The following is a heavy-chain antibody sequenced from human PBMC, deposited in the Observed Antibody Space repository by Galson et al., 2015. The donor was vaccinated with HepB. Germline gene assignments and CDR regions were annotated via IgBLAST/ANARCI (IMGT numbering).Heavy chain of an antibody. D-gene: IGHD2-2*03. CDR2: INPSGGAT. J-gene: IGHJ4*02. CDR1: GYTFTSRH. V-gene: IGHV1-46*01. Sequence: SVKVSCKASGYTFTSRHIHWVRQAPGQGLEWMGVINPSGGATNYAHKFQGRVTMTTDTSTSTVYMELSSLRSEDTAIYSCARDVPTGYCSTTTCYWGGVFDYWGQGTLVTVSS. CDR3: ARDVPTGYCSTTTCYWGGVFDY.